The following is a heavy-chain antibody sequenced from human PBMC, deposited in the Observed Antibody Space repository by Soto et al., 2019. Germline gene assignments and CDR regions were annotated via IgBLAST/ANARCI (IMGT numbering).Heavy chain of an antibody. J-gene: IGHJ3*02. D-gene: IGHD3-3*01. Sequence: GGSLRLSCAASGFTFSNAWMSWVRQAPGKGLEWVGRIKSKTDGGTTDYAAPVKGRFTISRDDSKNTLYLQMNSLKTEDTAVYYCTRARFLEWYDAFDIWGQGTMVTVSS. CDR3: TRARFLEWYDAFDI. CDR1: GFTFSNAW. CDR2: IKSKTDGGTT. V-gene: IGHV3-15*01.